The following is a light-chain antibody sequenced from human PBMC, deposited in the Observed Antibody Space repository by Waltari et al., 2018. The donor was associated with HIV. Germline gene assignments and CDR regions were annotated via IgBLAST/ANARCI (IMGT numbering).Light chain of an antibody. Sequence: VVTQESSLTVSPGGTVTLTCASSTGAVTGPSYASWFQQRPGQTPRPLIFSGNRRHSWTPDHFSGSLLGEKAALTLSAVQPEDEADDDCLLYLGGRQPSWVFGGGTKLTVL. V-gene: IGLV7-43*01. CDR2: SGN. CDR3: LLYLGGRQPSWV. CDR1: TGAVTGPSY. J-gene: IGLJ3*02.